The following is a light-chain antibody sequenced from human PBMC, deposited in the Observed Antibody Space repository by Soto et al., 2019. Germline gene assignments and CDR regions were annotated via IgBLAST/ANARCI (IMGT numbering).Light chain of an antibody. J-gene: IGKJ1*01. Sequence: DIQMTQSPSTMSASVGDRVTITCRASQSIDSWLAWYQQKPGKAPKLLMYKASNLESGVPSRFSGSGCATEITLTISSLQPDDFAVYYCQHYKSDPWTSGTGTKVDIK. CDR2: KAS. CDR1: QSIDSW. V-gene: IGKV1-5*03. CDR3: QHYKSDPWT.